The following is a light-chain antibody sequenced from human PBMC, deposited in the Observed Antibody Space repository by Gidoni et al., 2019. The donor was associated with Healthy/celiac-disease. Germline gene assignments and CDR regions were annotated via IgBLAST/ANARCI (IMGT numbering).Light chain of an antibody. CDR1: QDISNY. Sequence: DIQMTQSPSSLSASVGDRVTITCQASQDISNYLNWYQQKPGKAPKLLIYDASNVETGVPTRFSGSGSGTDFTFTISSLQPEDIATYYCQQYDNLPSITFGQGTRLEIK. CDR3: QQYDNLPSIT. V-gene: IGKV1-33*01. CDR2: DAS. J-gene: IGKJ5*01.